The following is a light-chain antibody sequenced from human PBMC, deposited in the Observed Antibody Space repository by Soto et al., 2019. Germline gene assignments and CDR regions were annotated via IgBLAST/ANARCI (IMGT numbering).Light chain of an antibody. CDR2: GAS. CDR1: QSVSTNY. Sequence: EIALTQSPGTLYLSPGERATLSCRASQSVSTNYLAWYQQKPGQAPRLLIYGASSRATGIPDRFSGSGSGTDFTLTISRLDPEDFAVYYCQQYGSSPYTFGQGTKLEIK. CDR3: QQYGSSPYT. J-gene: IGKJ2*01. V-gene: IGKV3-20*01.